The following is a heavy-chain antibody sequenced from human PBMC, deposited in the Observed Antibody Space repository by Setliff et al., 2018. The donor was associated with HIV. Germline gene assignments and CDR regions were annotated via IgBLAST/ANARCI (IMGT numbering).Heavy chain of an antibody. D-gene: IGHD3-9*01. CDR2: IYTSGNT. V-gene: IGHV4-61*09. CDR1: GGSIISGSYY. J-gene: IGHJ4*02. CDR3: ARQVREPGTDEYFLDY. Sequence: SETLSLTCSVSGGSIISGSYYWSWIRQPAGKGLEWIGHIYTSGNTYYNPSLKSRVTISVDTSKNQFSLELTSVAATDTAVYYCARQVREPGTDEYFLDYWGQGAPVTVSS.